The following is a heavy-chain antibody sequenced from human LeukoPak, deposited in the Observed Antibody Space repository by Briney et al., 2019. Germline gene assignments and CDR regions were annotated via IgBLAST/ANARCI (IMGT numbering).Heavy chain of an antibody. J-gene: IGHJ4*02. D-gene: IGHD3-10*01. CDR1: GGSISSYY. CDR2: IYYSGST. Sequence: SETLSLTCTVSGGSISSYYWSWIRQPPGTGLEWIGYIYYSGSTNYNPSLKSRVTISVDTSKNQFSLKLSSVTAADTAVYYCARDKSCDYWGQGTLVTVSS. V-gene: IGHV4-59*01. CDR3: ARDKSCDY.